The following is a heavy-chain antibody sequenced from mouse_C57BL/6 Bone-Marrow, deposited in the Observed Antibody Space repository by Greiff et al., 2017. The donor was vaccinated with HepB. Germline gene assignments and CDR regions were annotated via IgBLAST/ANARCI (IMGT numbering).Heavy chain of an antibody. D-gene: IGHD3-2*02. J-gene: IGHJ4*01. CDR1: GFSFNTYA. V-gene: IGHV10-1*01. CDR2: IRSKSNNYAT. Sequence: EVQLVESGGGLVQPKGSLKLSCAASGFSFNTYAMNWVRQAPGKGLEWVARIRSKSNNYATYYADSVKDRFTISRDDSESRLYLQMNNLKTEDTAMYYCVRHLDSSGPLYYAMDYWGQGTSVTVSS. CDR3: VRHLDSSGPLYYAMDY.